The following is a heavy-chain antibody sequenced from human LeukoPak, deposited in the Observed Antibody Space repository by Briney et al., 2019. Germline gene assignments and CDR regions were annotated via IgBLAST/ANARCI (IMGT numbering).Heavy chain of an antibody. CDR1: GDSLTSHF. V-gene: IGHV4-59*08. CDR3: ARRMATVTDAFDI. D-gene: IGHD5-24*01. Sequence: PSETLSLTCNVSGDSLTSHFWSWIRQTPGKGLEWIGYVFHSGTTNYSPSLKSRVTISLDTSKKQFYLRLGSVTAADTAVYYCARRMATVTDAFDIWGRGTMVSVSS. CDR2: VFHSGTT. J-gene: IGHJ3*02.